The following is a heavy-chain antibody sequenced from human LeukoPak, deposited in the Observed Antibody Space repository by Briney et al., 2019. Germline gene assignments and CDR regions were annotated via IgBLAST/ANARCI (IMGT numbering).Heavy chain of an antibody. J-gene: IGHJ4*02. CDR2: ISGSGDST. D-gene: IGHD3-22*01. V-gene: IGHV3-23*01. CDR1: GFTFSSYA. Sequence: GGSLRLSCAASGFTFSSYAMSWVRQAPGKGLEWVSAISGSGDSTYYSDSVKGRFTISRDNSRNTLYVQMNSLRAEDTAVYYCAKPLVSDYYDSSGYWGYWGQGTLVTVSS. CDR3: AKPLVSDYYDSSGYWGY.